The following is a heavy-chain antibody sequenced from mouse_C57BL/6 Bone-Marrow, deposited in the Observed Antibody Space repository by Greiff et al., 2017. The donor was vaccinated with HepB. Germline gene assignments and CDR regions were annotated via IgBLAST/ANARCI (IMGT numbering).Heavy chain of an antibody. Sequence: EVKLVESGGGLVKPGGSLKLSCAASGFTFSDYGMHGVRQAPEKGLEWVAYISSGSSTIYYADTVKGRFTISRDNAKNTLFLQMTSLRSEDTAMYYSLLGFAYWGQGTLVTVSA. CDR2: ISSGSSTI. J-gene: IGHJ3*01. CDR3: LLGFAY. CDR1: GFTFSDYG. V-gene: IGHV5-17*01. D-gene: IGHD3-1*01.